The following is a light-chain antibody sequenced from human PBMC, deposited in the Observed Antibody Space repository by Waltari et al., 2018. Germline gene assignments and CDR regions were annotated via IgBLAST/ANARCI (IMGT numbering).Light chain of an antibody. CDR1: HGISNS. CDR2: GTS. Sequence: DIHMTQPPSSLSASVGDRVTITCRASHGISNSLAWYQQYPGQAPKLLVFGTSRLQSGVPSRFSGRGSGTDYSLTISSLQPEDFGTYYCQQYYDVILTFGGGTKVE. V-gene: IGKV1-NL1*01. CDR3: QQYYDVILT. J-gene: IGKJ4*01.